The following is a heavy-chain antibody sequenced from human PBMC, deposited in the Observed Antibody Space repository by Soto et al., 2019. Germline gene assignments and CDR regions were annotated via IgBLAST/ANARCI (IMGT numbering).Heavy chain of an antibody. D-gene: IGHD3-3*01. CDR2: INHSGST. Sequence: PSETLSLTCAVYGGSFIGYYWSWIRQPPGKGLEWIGEINHSGSTNYNPSLKSRVTISVDTSKNQFSLKLSSVTAADTAVYYCARGSWLRFSAAPRGSDYWGQGTLVTFSS. J-gene: IGHJ4*02. CDR3: ARGSWLRFSAAPRGSDY. CDR1: GGSFIGYY. V-gene: IGHV4-34*01.